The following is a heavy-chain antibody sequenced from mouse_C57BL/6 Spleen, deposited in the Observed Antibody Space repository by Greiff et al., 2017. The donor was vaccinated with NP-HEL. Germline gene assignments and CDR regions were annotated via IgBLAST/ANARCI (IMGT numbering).Heavy chain of an antibody. Sequence: EVKLQESGGGLVQPGGSMKLSCAASGFTFSDAWMDWVRQSPEKGLEWVAEIRNKANNHATYYAESVKGRFTISRDDSKSSVYLQMNSLRAEDTGIYYCTRGRGRGRHYYAMDYWGQGTSVTVSS. D-gene: IGHD3-3*01. CDR3: TRGRGRGRHYYAMDY. V-gene: IGHV6-6*01. CDR1: GFTFSDAW. J-gene: IGHJ4*01. CDR2: IRNKANNHAT.